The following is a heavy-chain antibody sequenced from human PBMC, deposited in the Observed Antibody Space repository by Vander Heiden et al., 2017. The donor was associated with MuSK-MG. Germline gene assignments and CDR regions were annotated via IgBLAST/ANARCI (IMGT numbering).Heavy chain of an antibody. CDR2: ISYDGSNK. J-gene: IGHJ4*02. D-gene: IGHD5-18*01. CDR1: GFTFSRYA. V-gene: IGHV3-30-3*01. Sequence: QVQLVESGGGVVQPGRSLRLSCAASGFTFSRYAMHWVRQAPGKGLEWVAVISYDGSNKYYADSVKGRFTISRDNSKNTLYLQMNSLRAEDTAVYYCARAYVDTAMPNDYFDYWGQGTLVTVSS. CDR3: ARAYVDTAMPNDYFDY.